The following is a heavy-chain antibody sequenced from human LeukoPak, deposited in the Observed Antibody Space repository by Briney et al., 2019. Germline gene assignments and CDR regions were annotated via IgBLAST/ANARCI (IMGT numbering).Heavy chain of an antibody. J-gene: IGHJ4*02. CDR3: ARIYSGSYSDY. V-gene: IGHV3-66*01. CDR2: FYSGGST. Sequence: PGGSLRLSCAASGFTVSDNYMSWVRQAPGKGLEWVSVFYSGGSTRYADSVKGRFTISRDNSKNTLYLQMNSLRAEDTAVYYCARIYSGSYSDYWGQGTLVTVSS. D-gene: IGHD1-26*01. CDR1: GFTVSDNY.